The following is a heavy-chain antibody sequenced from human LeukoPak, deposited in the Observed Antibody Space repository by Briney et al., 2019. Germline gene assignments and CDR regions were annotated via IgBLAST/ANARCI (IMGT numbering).Heavy chain of an antibody. D-gene: IGHD3-22*01. Sequence: PSETLSLTCAVNVESFGDHYWTWIRRPPGKGLECIGEINLTGTTNYNPSLKSRVSISLDTSRNQFSLKLRSVTAADTAVYYCARGFYVYDTSGYYPSKYYLDVWGTGTTVTVS. CDR3: ARGFYVYDTSGYYPSKYYLDV. CDR1: VESFGDHY. J-gene: IGHJ6*03. V-gene: IGHV4-34*01. CDR2: INLTGTT.